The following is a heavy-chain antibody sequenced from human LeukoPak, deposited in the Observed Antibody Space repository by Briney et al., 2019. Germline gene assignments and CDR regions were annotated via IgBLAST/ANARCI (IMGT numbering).Heavy chain of an antibody. CDR3: ARVPMDSSGYWSYYYGMDV. CDR2: IIPIFGIA. J-gene: IGHJ6*02. CDR1: GGTLSSYA. D-gene: IGHD3-22*01. V-gene: IGHV1-69*04. Sequence: SVKVSCKAPGGTLSSYAISWVRQAPGQGLEWMGRIIPIFGIANYAQKFQGRVTITADKSTSTAYMELSSLRSEDTAVYYCARVPMDSSGYWSYYYGMDVWGQGTTVTVSS.